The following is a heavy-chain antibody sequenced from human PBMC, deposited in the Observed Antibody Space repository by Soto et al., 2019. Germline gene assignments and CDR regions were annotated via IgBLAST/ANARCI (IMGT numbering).Heavy chain of an antibody. Sequence: QITLKESGPTLVKPTQTLTLTCTFSGFSLSTSGVGVGWIRQPPGKALEWLALIYWDDDKRYSPSLKSRLTITKATSKNQGVLTMTNMDPVDTATYYCAHRRAVPYYYDSSGYYNYWGQGTLVTVSS. J-gene: IGHJ4*02. CDR1: GFSLSTSGVG. CDR2: IYWDDDK. D-gene: IGHD3-22*01. CDR3: AHRRAVPYYYDSSGYYNY. V-gene: IGHV2-5*02.